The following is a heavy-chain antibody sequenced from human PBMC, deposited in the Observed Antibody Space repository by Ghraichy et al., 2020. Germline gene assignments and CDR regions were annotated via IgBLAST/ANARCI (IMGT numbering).Heavy chain of an antibody. CDR1: GGSVSGYY. V-gene: IGHV4-34*01. CDR2: ISHTGSA. J-gene: IGHJ6*02. D-gene: IGHD2-2*01. Sequence: SETLSLTCTVSGGSVSGYYWSWIRQSPGKGLEWIGEISHTGSANYKTSLKSRLTISVDTSANQLSLKLSSVTAADTAVYYCARGCSGDFVCHDYKGMDVWGPGTTVTVSS. CDR3: ARGCSGDFVCHDYKGMDV.